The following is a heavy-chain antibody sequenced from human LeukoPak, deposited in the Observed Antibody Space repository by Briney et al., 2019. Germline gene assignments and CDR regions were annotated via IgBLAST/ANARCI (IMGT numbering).Heavy chain of an antibody. CDR2: IYSGGST. Sequence: GGSLRLSCAASGFTVSSNYMSWVRQAPGKGLEWVSVIYSGGSTYYADSVKGRFTISRDNSKNTLYLQMNSLRAEDTAVYYCATYSSLNRREFQFWGQGTLLTVSS. D-gene: IGHD3-22*01. J-gene: IGHJ1*01. CDR3: ATYSSLNRREFQF. CDR1: GFTVSSNY. V-gene: IGHV3-53*05.